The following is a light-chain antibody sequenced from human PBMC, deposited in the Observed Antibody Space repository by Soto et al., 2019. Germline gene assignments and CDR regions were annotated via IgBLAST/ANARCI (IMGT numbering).Light chain of an antibody. CDR2: GAS. CDR3: QQRSSWPIT. J-gene: IGKJ5*01. CDR1: QSVSSSY. Sequence: EIVLTQSPGTLSLSPGERATLSCRASQSVSSSYLAWYQQKPGQAPRLLIYGASGRATGIPDRFSGSGSGTDFTLTISRLEPEDFAVYYCQQRSSWPITFGQGTRLEIK. V-gene: IGKV3D-20*02.